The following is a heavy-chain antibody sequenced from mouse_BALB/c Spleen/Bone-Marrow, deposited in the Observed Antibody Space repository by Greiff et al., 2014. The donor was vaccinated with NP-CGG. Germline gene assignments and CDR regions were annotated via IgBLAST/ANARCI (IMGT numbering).Heavy chain of an antibody. Sequence: VKLVESAAELARPGASVKMSCKTSGYTFTYYTMHWVKQRPGQGLEWIGYINPSSGYTDYNQKFKDKTTLTTVKSSSTAYLQLSSLTSEDSAVYYCVRENYDYDGDAMDYWGQGTSVTVSS. CDR1: GYTFTYYT. CDR2: INPSSGYT. J-gene: IGHJ4*01. CDR3: VRENYDYDGDAMDY. V-gene: IGHV1-4*02. D-gene: IGHD2-4*01.